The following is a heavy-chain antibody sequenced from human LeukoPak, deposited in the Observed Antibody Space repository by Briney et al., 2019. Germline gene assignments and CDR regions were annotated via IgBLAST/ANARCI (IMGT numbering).Heavy chain of an antibody. CDR1: GFTFGDYA. CDR3: TRVSGSCTNGVCFLSYYYMDV. Sequence: PGGSLRLSCTASGFTFGDYAMSWVRQAPGKGLEWVGFIRSKAYGGTTEYAASVKGRFTISRDDSKSIAYLQMNSLKTEDTAVYHCTRVSGSCTNGVCFLSYYYMDVWGKGTTVTVSS. V-gene: IGHV3-49*04. D-gene: IGHD2-8*01. J-gene: IGHJ6*03. CDR2: IRSKAYGGTT.